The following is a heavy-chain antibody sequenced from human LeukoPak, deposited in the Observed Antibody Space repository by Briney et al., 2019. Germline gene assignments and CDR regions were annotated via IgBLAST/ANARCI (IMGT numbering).Heavy chain of an antibody. J-gene: IGHJ5*02. CDR3: ARDVVARYGVWFDP. V-gene: IGHV1-69*05. CDR2: IIPIFGTA. Sequence: SVMVSCKASGGTFSSYAISWVRQAPGQGLEWMGRIIPIFGTANYAQKFQGRVTITMDESTSTAYMELSSLRSEDTAVYYCARDVVARYGVWFDPWGQGTLVTVSS. CDR1: GGTFSSYA. D-gene: IGHD2-15*01.